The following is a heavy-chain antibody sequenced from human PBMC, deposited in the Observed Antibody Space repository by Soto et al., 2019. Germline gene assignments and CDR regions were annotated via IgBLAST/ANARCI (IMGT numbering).Heavy chain of an antibody. CDR2: VYYSGRT. D-gene: IGHD3-10*01. Sequence: SETLSLTCTVSGGSISSSSYYWGWIRQPPGKGLGWIGSVYYSGRTYDNPSLKRRVTISVDTSKNQFSLKLSSVTGAGTAVYYSARDKMEPIGPGYGSSSFDPWGQGTLVTVSS. CDR1: GGSISSSSYY. J-gene: IGHJ5*02. V-gene: IGHV4-39*07. CDR3: ARDKMEPIGPGYGSSSFDP.